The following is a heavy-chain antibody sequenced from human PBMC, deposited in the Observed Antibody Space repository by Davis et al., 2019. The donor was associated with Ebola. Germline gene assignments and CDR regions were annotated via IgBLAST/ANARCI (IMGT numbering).Heavy chain of an antibody. Sequence: AASVKVSCKASGYTFTSYYMHWVRQAPGQGLEWMGIINPSGGSTSYAQKFQGRVTMTRDTSTSTVYMELSRLRSDDTAVYYCARRGYCSGGSCQTDYYYGMDVWGQGTTVTVSS. D-gene: IGHD2-15*01. J-gene: IGHJ6*02. V-gene: IGHV1-46*01. CDR1: GYTFTSYY. CDR3: ARRGYCSGGSCQTDYYYGMDV. CDR2: INPSGGST.